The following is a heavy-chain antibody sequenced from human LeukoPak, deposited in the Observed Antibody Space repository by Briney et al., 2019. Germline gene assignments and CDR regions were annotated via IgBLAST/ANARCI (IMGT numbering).Heavy chain of an antibody. D-gene: IGHD3-10*01. V-gene: IGHV4-34*01. CDR1: GGSFSGYY. CDR3: ARRPHASGHMDV. Sequence: PSETLSLTCAVYGGSFSGYYWSWIRQPPGKGLEWIGEINHSGSTNYNPSLKSRVTISVDTSKNQFSLKLSSVAAADTAVYYCARRPHASGHMDVWGKGTTVTISS. CDR2: INHSGST. J-gene: IGHJ6*03.